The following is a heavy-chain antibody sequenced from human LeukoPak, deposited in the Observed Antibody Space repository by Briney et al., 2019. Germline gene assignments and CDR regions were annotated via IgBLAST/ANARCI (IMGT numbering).Heavy chain of an antibody. CDR2: ISGSGGST. D-gene: IGHD3-22*01. CDR1: GFTVSSNY. V-gene: IGHV3-23*01. CDR3: AKSAYYDASGYYREYYFDY. J-gene: IGHJ4*02. Sequence: GGSLRLSCAASGFTVSSNYMSWVRQAPGKGLEWVSSISGSGGSTHYADSVKCRFTISRDKTKNTLYLQMNSLRAEDTAVYYCAKSAYYDASGYYREYYFDYWGQGTLVTVSS.